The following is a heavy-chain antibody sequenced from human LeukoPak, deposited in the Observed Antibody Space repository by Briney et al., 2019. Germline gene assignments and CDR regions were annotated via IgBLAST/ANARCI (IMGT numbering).Heavy chain of an antibody. D-gene: IGHD6-19*01. J-gene: IGHJ4*02. CDR1: GVSISSYF. CDR2: IYSSGST. V-gene: IGHV4-4*07. CDR3: ARAGSSGGLCDY. Sequence: PSETLSLTCTVSGVSISSYFWSWVRQPAGKGLEWIGRIYSSGSTKYNPSHQSRVTMSLDTSKKQLSLNLGSVTAADTAVYYCARAGSSGGLCDYWGQGILVTVSS.